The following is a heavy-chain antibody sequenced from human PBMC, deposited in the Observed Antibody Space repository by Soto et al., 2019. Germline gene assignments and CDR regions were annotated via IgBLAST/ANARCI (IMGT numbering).Heavy chain of an antibody. J-gene: IGHJ5*02. V-gene: IGHV3-30*18. CDR2: ISYDGSNK. CDR1: GFTFSSYG. CDR3: AKSRGWAVAGKGPPWFDP. D-gene: IGHD6-19*01. Sequence: QVQLVESGGGVVQPGRSLRLSCAASGFTFSSYGMHWGRQAPGKGLEWVAVISYDGSNKYYADSVKGRFTISRDNSKNTLYLQMNSLRAEDTAVYYCAKSRGWAVAGKGPPWFDPWGQGTLVTVSS.